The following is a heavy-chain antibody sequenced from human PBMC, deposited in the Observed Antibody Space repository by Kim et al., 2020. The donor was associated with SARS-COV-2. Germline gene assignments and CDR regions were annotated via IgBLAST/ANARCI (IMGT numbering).Heavy chain of an antibody. CDR2: ISSSSYT. J-gene: IGHJ4*02. Sequence: VGSLRLSCAASGFTFSDYYMSWIRQAPGKGLEWVSYISSSSYTNYADSVKGRFTISRDNAKNSLYLQMNSLRAEDTAVYYCARTLSGIAAAGNFDYWGQGTLVTVSS. D-gene: IGHD6-13*01. CDR1: GFTFSDYY. CDR3: ARTLSGIAAAGNFDY. V-gene: IGHV3-11*06.